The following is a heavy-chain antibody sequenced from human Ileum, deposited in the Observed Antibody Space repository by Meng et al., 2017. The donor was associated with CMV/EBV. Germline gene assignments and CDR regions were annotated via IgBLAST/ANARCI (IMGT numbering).Heavy chain of an antibody. CDR1: VYAFTIFG. CDR3: ARAGAELTAHLDF. J-gene: IGHJ4*02. D-gene: IGHD1-26*01. Sequence: QVSLGHSGGEVKKPGASVKVSCKASVYAFTIFGISWVRQAPGQGLEWMGWISAKDGYTKYAQQFHDRVTMTTDTSTSTAYMELRSLRSDDTAVYYCARAGAELTAHLDFWGQGTLVTVSS. V-gene: IGHV1-18*01. CDR2: ISAKDGYT.